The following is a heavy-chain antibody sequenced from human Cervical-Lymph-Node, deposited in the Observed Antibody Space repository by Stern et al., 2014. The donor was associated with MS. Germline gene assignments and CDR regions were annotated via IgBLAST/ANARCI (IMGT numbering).Heavy chain of an antibody. CDR2: ISWNSGSI. CDR3: AKDMAMALLTPDY. CDR1: GFTFDDYA. D-gene: IGHD5-18*01. V-gene: IGHV3-9*01. J-gene: IGHJ4*02. Sequence: EVQLVESGGGLVQPGRSLRLSCAASGFTFDDYAMHWVRQAPGKGLEWVSGISWNSGSIGYADSVKGRFTISRDNAKNSLYLQMNSLRAEDTALYYCAKDMAMALLTPDYWGQGTLVTVSS.